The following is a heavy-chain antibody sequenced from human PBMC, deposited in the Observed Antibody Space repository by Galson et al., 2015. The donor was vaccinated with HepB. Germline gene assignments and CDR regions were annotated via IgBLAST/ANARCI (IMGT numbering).Heavy chain of an antibody. J-gene: IGHJ6*01. CDR1: GFTFSNYD. Sequence: SLTLSWAASGFTFSNYDMHWVRQVTGERLEWVSGISTAGDAYYPGSVKGRFTISRENDRNSLYLQMNSLTAGDTAVYYCARDRRYANYYYGIDVWGQGIAVTVSS. V-gene: IGHV3-13*04. CDR2: ISTAGDA. D-gene: IGHD3-10*01. CDR3: ARDRRYANYYYGIDV.